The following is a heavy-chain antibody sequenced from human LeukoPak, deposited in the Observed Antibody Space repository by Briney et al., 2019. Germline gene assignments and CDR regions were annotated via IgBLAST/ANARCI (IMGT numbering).Heavy chain of an antibody. Sequence: ASVKVSCKASGYTFTSYGISWVRQAPGQGLEWMGWISAYNGNTNYAQKLQGRVTMTTDTSTSTAYMELRSLRSDDTAVYYCASGFYDFWSGYYIGLDYWGQGTLVTVSS. D-gene: IGHD3-3*01. CDR1: GYTFTSYG. J-gene: IGHJ4*02. CDR2: ISAYNGNT. V-gene: IGHV1-18*01. CDR3: ASGFYDFWSGYYIGLDY.